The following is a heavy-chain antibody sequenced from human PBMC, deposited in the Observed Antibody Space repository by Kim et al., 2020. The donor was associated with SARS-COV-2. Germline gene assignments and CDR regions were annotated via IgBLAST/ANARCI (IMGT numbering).Heavy chain of an antibody. Sequence: SETLSLTCAAYGGSFSGYYWSWIRQPPGKGLEWIGEINHSGSTNYNPSLKSRVTISVDTSKNQFSLKLSSVTAADTAVYYCARDYYDSSGYYPRGFDYWGQGTLVTVSS. J-gene: IGHJ4*02. CDR3: ARDYYDSSGYYPRGFDY. CDR1: GGSFSGYY. V-gene: IGHV4-34*01. D-gene: IGHD3-22*01. CDR2: INHSGST.